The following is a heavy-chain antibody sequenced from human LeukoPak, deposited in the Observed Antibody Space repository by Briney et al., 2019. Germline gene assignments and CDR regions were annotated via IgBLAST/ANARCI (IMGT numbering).Heavy chain of an antibody. Sequence: PSETLSLTCTVSGGSISSYYRSWIRQPPGKGLEWIGYIYYSGSTNYNPSLKSRVTISVDTSKNQFSLKLSSVTAADTAVYYCARTVRSYGPFYFDYWGQGTLVTVSS. CDR3: ARTVRSYGPFYFDY. V-gene: IGHV4-59*01. CDR2: IYYSGST. D-gene: IGHD5-18*01. J-gene: IGHJ4*02. CDR1: GGSISSYY.